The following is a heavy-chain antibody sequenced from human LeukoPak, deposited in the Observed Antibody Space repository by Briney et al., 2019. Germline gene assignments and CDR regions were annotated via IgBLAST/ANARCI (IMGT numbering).Heavy chain of an antibody. CDR1: GFPFDDYA. Sequence: GGSLRLSCAASGFPFDDYAMHWVRQAPGKGLEWVSGISWNSGSIGYADSVKGRFTISRDNAKNSLYLQMNSLRAEDTALYYCAKDHSRYSSGWYGYWGQGTLVTVSS. V-gene: IGHV3-9*01. J-gene: IGHJ4*02. CDR2: ISWNSGSI. D-gene: IGHD6-19*01. CDR3: AKDHSRYSSGWYGY.